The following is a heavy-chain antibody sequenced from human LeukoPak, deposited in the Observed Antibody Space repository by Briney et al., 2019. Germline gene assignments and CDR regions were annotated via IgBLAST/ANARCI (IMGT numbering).Heavy chain of an antibody. CDR2: ISSRGDST. CDR3: VKGPRPAITVAHTVEN. J-gene: IGHJ4*02. Sequence: GGSLRLSCAASGFIFSNYAMSWVRQVPGRGLEWVSTISSRGDSTYVADSVKGRFTISRDNSKTSLYLQMNTVRAEDTAVYYCVKGPRPAITVAHTVENWGQGTLVTVSS. CDR1: GFIFSNYA. V-gene: IGHV3-23*01. D-gene: IGHD6-19*01.